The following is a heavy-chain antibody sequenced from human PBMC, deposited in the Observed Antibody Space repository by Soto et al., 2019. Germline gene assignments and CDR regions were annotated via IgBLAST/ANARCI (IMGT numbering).Heavy chain of an antibody. Sequence: GASVKVSCKASGYTFTSYGISWVRQAPGQGLEWMGWISAYNGNTNYAQKLQGRVTMTTDTSTSTAYMELRSLRSDDTAVYYCARAGITGTGNYYYYMDVWGKGTTVTVPS. J-gene: IGHJ6*03. CDR3: ARAGITGTGNYYYYMDV. CDR2: ISAYNGNT. V-gene: IGHV1-18*01. CDR1: GYTFTSYG. D-gene: IGHD1-7*01.